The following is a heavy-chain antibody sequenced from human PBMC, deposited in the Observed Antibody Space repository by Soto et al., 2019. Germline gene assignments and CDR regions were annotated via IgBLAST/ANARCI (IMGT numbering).Heavy chain of an antibody. V-gene: IGHV3-23*01. CDR2: ISANDVGT. CDR3: AKAKNDYNWDNLPPFDY. D-gene: IGHD1-20*01. J-gene: IGHJ4*02. Sequence: GGSLRLSCEASGFTLRNYAMTWVRQAPGKGLEWVSLISANDVGTYYAESVKTRVTISTDQSRNTVYLQMDSLRADDTAIYYCAKAKNDYNWDNLPPFDYWRQVTLVPISS. CDR1: GFTLRNYA.